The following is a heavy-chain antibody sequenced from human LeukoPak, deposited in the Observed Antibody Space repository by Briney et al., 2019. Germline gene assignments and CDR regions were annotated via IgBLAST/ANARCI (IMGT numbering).Heavy chain of an antibody. D-gene: IGHD6-19*01. CDR2: ISSSGSTI. CDR3: ASPGRGQWLTQGFQH. CDR1: GFTFSDCY. Sequence: GGSLRLSCAASGFTFSDCYMSWIRQAPGKGLEWVSYISSSGSTIYYADSVKVRFTISRDNAKNSLYLQMNSLRAEDTAVYYCASPGRGQWLTQGFQHWGQGTLVTVSS. J-gene: IGHJ1*01. V-gene: IGHV3-11*01.